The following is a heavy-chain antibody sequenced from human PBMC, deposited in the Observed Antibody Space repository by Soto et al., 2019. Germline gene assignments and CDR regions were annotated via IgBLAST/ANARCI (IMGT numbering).Heavy chain of an antibody. CDR2: ISAYNGNT. D-gene: IGHD3-3*02. Sequence: GASVKVSCKASGYTFTSYGISWVRQAPGQGLEWMGWISAYNGNTNYAQKLQGRVTMTTDTSTSTAYMELRSLRSDDTAVYYCARDQNHFWSGFLSVEWGQGTLVTVSS. J-gene: IGHJ4*02. CDR3: ARDQNHFWSGFLSVE. V-gene: IGHV1-18*01. CDR1: GYTFTSYG.